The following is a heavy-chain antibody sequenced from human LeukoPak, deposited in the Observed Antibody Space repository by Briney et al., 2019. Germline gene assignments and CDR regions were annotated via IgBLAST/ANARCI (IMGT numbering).Heavy chain of an antibody. D-gene: IGHD1-26*01. CDR3: AREGAEQAFDI. Sequence: GGSLRLSCAASGFTFSSYAMHWVRQAPGKGLEWVADISYDGSNKYYADSVKGRFTISRDNSKNTLYLQMNSLRAEDTAVYYCAREGAEQAFDIWGQGTMVTVSS. CDR1: GFTFSSYA. J-gene: IGHJ3*02. V-gene: IGHV3-30-3*01. CDR2: ISYDGSNK.